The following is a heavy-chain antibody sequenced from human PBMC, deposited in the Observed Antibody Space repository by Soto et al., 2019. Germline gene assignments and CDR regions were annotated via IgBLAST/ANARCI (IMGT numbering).Heavy chain of an antibody. J-gene: IGHJ4*02. CDR2: ISGSGAGT. Sequence: EVQLSESGGGLVQPGGSLRLSCAASEFFFSSYAMSWVRQAPGKGLEWVSAISGSGAGTFYADSVKGRFTISRDNSRNTLYLQMNSLRDEDTAVYYCAKESGTYYPGFDYWGQGTLVTVSS. V-gene: IGHV3-23*01. CDR1: EFFFSSYA. CDR3: AKESGTYYPGFDY. D-gene: IGHD1-26*01.